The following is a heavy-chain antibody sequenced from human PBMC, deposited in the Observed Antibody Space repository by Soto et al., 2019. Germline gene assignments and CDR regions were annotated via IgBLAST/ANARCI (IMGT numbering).Heavy chain of an antibody. D-gene: IGHD6-19*01. V-gene: IGHV1-18*01. CDR3: ARDIRRLTPPYSSGWCLPAGWFDP. CDR2: ISAYNGNT. Sequence: VQLVQSGAEVKKPGASVKVSCKASGYTFTSYGISWVRQAPGQGLERMGWISAYNGNTNYAQKLQGRVTMTTDTSTSTAYMELRRLRSDDTAVYYCARDIRRLTPPYSSGWCLPAGWFDPWGQGTLVTVSS. CDR1: GYTFTSYG. J-gene: IGHJ5*02.